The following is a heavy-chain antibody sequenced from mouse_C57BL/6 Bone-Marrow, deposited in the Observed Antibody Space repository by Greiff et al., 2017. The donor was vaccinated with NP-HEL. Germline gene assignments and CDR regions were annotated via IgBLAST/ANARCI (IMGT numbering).Heavy chain of an antibody. V-gene: IGHV5-4*01. Sequence: EVQVVESGGGLVKPGGSLKLSCAASGFTFSSYAMSWVRQTPEKRLEWVATISDGGSYTYYPDNVKGRFTISRDNAKNNLYLQMSHLKSEDTAMYYCARDIGRWLLPYYYAMDYWGQGTSVTVSS. D-gene: IGHD2-3*01. CDR2: ISDGGSYT. J-gene: IGHJ4*01. CDR1: GFTFSSYA. CDR3: ARDIGRWLLPYYYAMDY.